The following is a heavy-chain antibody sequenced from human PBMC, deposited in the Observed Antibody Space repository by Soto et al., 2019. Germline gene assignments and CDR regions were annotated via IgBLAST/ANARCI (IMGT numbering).Heavy chain of an antibody. D-gene: IGHD6-13*01. Sequence: QVQLVQSGAEVKKPGSSVKVSCKASGGTFSSYAISWVRQAPGQGLEWMGGIIPIFGTANYAQKFQGRVTITADESTSTPYMELSSLRSEDTAVYYCARADGYSGSWYSNGWGQGTLVTVSS. V-gene: IGHV1-69*12. CDR3: ARADGYSGSWYSNG. J-gene: IGHJ4*02. CDR2: IIPIFGTA. CDR1: GGTFSSYA.